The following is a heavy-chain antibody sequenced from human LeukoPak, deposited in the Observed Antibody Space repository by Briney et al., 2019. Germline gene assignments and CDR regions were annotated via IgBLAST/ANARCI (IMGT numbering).Heavy chain of an antibody. CDR3: AIEGVSKWDY. CDR1: GFTFSSYG. Sequence: PGGSLRPSCAASGFTFSSYGMHWVRQAPGKGLEWVAFIRYDGSNKYYADSVKGRFTISRDNSKNTLYLQMNSLRAEDTAVYYCAIEGVSKWDYWGQGTLVTVSS. CDR2: IRYDGSNK. V-gene: IGHV3-30*02. J-gene: IGHJ4*02. D-gene: IGHD2-8*01.